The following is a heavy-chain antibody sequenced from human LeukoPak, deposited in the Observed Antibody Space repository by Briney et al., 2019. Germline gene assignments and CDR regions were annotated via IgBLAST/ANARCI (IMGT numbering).Heavy chain of an antibody. V-gene: IGHV3-21*01. CDR2: ISGTSNYI. D-gene: IGHD2-15*01. J-gene: IGHJ4*02. Sequence: PGGSLRLSCEVSGFTFSSYGMNWVRQAPGKGLEWVSSISGTSNYIDYADSVKGRFTISRDNTKNSLYLQKNSLRAEDTAVYYCARDGFSSRGSGYGYWGQGTLVTVSS. CDR3: ARDGFSSRGSGYGY. CDR1: GFTFSSYG.